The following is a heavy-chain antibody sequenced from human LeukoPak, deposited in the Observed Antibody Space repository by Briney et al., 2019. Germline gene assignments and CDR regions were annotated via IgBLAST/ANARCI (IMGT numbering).Heavy chain of an antibody. D-gene: IGHD4-11*01. V-gene: IGHV4-30-4*07. Sequence: SETLSLTCTVSGYSISSGGYSWSWVRQPPGKGLEWIGYIYYSGNTYYNPSLKSRLTISLDTSKNQFSLKLSSVTAADTAVYYCARFTVKDWFDPWGQGTLVAVSS. CDR3: ARFTVKDWFDP. CDR1: GYSISSGGYS. CDR2: IYYSGNT. J-gene: IGHJ5*02.